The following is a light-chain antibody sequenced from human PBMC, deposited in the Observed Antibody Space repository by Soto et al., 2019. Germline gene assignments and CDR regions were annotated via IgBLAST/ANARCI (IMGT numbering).Light chain of an antibody. CDR3: QQFSNFPFA. V-gene: IGKV1D-13*01. Sequence: AIQLTQSPSSLSASVGDRVTITCRASQSISTNLAWYQQRPGKAPKVLIYDASSLESGVPSRFSGGGSGTDFTLTISSLQPGDFATYYCQQFSNFPFAFGGGTKVDI. CDR1: QSISTN. CDR2: DAS. J-gene: IGKJ4*01.